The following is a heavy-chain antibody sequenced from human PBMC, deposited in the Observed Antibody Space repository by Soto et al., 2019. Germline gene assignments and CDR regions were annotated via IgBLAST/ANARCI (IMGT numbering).Heavy chain of an antibody. Sequence: RGAVRLPGSASGLTFSVSSMHCLREAPGKGLEWVGSIRSKANSYPTAYAASVKGRFIISRDDSKNTAYLQMHSLETEDTAVSYCARQAPGVDWLDPWGQGTLVTVSS. V-gene: IGHV3-73*01. CDR2: IRSKANSYPT. D-gene: IGHD2-15*01. CDR1: GLTFSVSS. J-gene: IGHJ5*02. CDR3: ARQAPGVDWLDP.